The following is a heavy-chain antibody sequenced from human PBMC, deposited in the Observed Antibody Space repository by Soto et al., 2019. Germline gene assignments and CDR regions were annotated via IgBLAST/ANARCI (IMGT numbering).Heavy chain of an antibody. Sequence: QVKLVESGGGVVQPGRSLRLSCAASGFVFNMYGMHWVRQAPGKGLEWVGVIWHDGSGTYYADSVKGRFTISRDNSKNTLFLHMSNLRAEDTAMYYCTIVRVADSALDHWGQGTLVTVSS. CDR3: TIVRVADSALDH. CDR1: GFVFNMYG. D-gene: IGHD3-10*02. V-gene: IGHV3-33*01. CDR2: IWHDGSGT. J-gene: IGHJ4*02.